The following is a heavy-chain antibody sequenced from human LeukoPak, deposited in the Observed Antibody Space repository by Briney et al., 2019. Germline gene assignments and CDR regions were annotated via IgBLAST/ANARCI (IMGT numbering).Heavy chain of an antibody. CDR2: ISAYNGNT. Sequence: ASVRVSCKASGYTFTSYGISWVRQAPGQGLEWMGWISAYNGNTNYAQKLQGRVTMTTDTSTSTAYMELRSLRSEDTAVYYCARGLKGIAAAGYYYYYYMDVWGKGTTVTISS. CDR3: ARGLKGIAAAGYYYYYYMDV. CDR1: GYTFTSYG. V-gene: IGHV1-18*01. J-gene: IGHJ6*03. D-gene: IGHD6-13*01.